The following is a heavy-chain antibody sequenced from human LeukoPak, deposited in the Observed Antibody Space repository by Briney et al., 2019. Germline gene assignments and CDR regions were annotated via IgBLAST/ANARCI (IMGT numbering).Heavy chain of an antibody. D-gene: IGHD4-17*01. V-gene: IGHV3-23*01. CDR3: AKTPGYGDYSMDV. Sequence: PGGSLRLSCAASGFTLSSYAMNWVRQAPGKGLEWVSTISGSGVNTYFADSVKGRFTISRDNSKNTPYLQMNTLRAEDTAVYYCAKTPGYGDYSMDVWGKGTRVTVSS. J-gene: IGHJ6*03. CDR2: ISGSGVNT. CDR1: GFTLSSYA.